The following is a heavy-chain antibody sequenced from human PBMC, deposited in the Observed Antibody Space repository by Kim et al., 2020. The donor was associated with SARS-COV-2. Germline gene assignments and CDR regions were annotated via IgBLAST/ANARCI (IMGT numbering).Heavy chain of an antibody. Sequence: GGSLRLSCAASGFTFDDYAMHWVRQAPGKGLEWVAGIRWDSGSRGYADSVKGRFTISRDNAKKSLYLQMNSLRAEDTALYYCAKKSSGYHGDAFDIWGQGTMVTVSS. J-gene: IGHJ3*02. CDR1: GFTFDDYA. V-gene: IGHV3-9*01. CDR3: AKKSSGYHGDAFDI. D-gene: IGHD3-22*01. CDR2: IRWDSGSR.